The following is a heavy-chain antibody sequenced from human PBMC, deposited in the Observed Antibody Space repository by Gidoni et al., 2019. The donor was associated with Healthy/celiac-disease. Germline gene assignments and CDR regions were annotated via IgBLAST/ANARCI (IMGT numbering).Heavy chain of an antibody. V-gene: IGHV3-9*01. J-gene: IGHJ4*02. CDR1: GFTFDAYA. D-gene: IGHD6-13*01. CDR2: ISWHSGSI. Sequence: EVQLVESGGGLVQPGRSLRLSCAASGFTFDAYAMHWVRQAPGKGLEWVSGISWHSGSIGYADSVKGRFTISRDNAKNSLYLQMDSLRAEDTALYYCAKDIGIAAAGTGYFDYWGQGTLVTVSS. CDR3: AKDIGIAAAGTGYFDY.